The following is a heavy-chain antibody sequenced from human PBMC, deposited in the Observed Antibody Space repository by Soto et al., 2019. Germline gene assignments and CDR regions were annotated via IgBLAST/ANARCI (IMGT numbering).Heavy chain of an antibody. V-gene: IGHV1-18*01. CDR2: ISAYNGNT. CDR1: GYTFTSYG. Sequence: GASVKVSCKASGYTFTSYGISWVRQAPGQGLEWMGWISAYNGNTNYAQKLQGRVTMTTDTSTSTAYMELRSLRSDDTAVYYCARDEVGATVPYYFDYWGQGTLVTVSS. J-gene: IGHJ4*02. D-gene: IGHD1-26*01. CDR3: ARDEVGATVPYYFDY.